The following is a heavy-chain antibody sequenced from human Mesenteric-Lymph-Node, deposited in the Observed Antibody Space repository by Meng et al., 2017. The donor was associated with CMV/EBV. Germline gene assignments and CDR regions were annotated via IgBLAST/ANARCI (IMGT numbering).Heavy chain of an antibody. CDR3: ARDGEYSSSSDLDY. CDR2: IIPILGIA. D-gene: IGHD6-6*01. CDR1: GGTFSSYA. Sequence: SVKVSCKASGGTFSSYAISWVRQAPGQGLEWMGGIIPILGIANYAQKFQGRVTITADKSTSTAYMELSSLRSEDTAVYYCARDGEYSSSSDLDYWGQGTLVTVSS. V-gene: IGHV1-69*10. J-gene: IGHJ4*02.